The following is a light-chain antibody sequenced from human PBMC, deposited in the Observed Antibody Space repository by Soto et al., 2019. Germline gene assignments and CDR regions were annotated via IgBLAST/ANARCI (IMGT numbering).Light chain of an antibody. Sequence: EIVMTQSPATLSVSPGERATLSCRASQSVGRTLAWYQQKPGQSPRLLVYGASTRANGTPARFSGSGSGTEFTLTISSLQSEDVAVYYCQQYNQWPPYTFGQGTKVEI. V-gene: IGKV3-15*01. J-gene: IGKJ2*01. CDR3: QQYNQWPPYT. CDR2: GAS. CDR1: QSVGRT.